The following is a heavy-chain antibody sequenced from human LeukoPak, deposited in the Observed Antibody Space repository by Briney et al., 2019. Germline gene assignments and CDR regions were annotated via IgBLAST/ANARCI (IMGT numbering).Heavy chain of an antibody. CDR3: AREGGYDSAPDH. D-gene: IGHD5-12*01. V-gene: IGHV3-30*04. CDR1: GFTFSSYA. J-gene: IGHJ4*02. Sequence: PGRSLRLSCAASGFTFSSYAMHWVRQAPGKGLEWVAVISYDGSDKYYADSVKGRFTISRDNSKNTLYLQMNSLRAEDTAVYYCAREGGYDSAPDHWGQGTLVTVSS. CDR2: ISYDGSDK.